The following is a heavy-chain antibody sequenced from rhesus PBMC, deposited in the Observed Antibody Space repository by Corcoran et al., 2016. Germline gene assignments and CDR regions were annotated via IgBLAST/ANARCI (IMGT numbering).Heavy chain of an antibody. J-gene: IGHJ4*01. Sequence: QVQLQESGPGLVKPSETLSLTCGFSGGSISGDSDWLLIRLAPGKGLEWIGQIYGGSGTTTYNPSLQNRVTISKDTSRNQFSLKLTSVTAADTAIFYCASRRPNAPFDYWGQGVLVTVSS. CDR2: IYGGSGTT. CDR3: ASRRPNAPFDY. V-gene: IGHV4-76*01. D-gene: IGHD7-45*01. CDR1: GGSISGDSD.